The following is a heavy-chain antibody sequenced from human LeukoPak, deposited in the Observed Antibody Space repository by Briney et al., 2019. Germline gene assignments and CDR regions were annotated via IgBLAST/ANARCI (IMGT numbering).Heavy chain of an antibody. Sequence: GASVKVSCKASGYTFTGYYMHWVGQAPGQGLEWMGWINPNSGGTNYAQKFQGRVTMTRDTSISTAYMELSRLRSDDTAVYYCARGAAYYDFWSGGSVFDYWGQGTLVTVSS. CDR1: GYTFTGYY. J-gene: IGHJ4*02. V-gene: IGHV1-2*02. CDR3: ARGAAYYDFWSGGSVFDY. D-gene: IGHD3-3*01. CDR2: INPNSGGT.